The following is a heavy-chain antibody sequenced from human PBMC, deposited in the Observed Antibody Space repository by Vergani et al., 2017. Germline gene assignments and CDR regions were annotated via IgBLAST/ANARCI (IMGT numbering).Heavy chain of an antibody. J-gene: IGHJ6*02. CDR1: GYSFTSYW. V-gene: IGHV5-51*01. CDR3: AREGRIFGVDAYYDNYGRDV. Sequence: EVQLVQSGAEVKKPGESLKISCKVSGYSFTSYWIGWVRQMPGKGREWMGIIYPGDSDTRYSPSFQGQVTISADKSISTAYLQWSSLKATNTAMYYCAREGRIFGVDAYYDNYGRDVWGQGTTVTVSS. CDR2: IYPGDSDT. D-gene: IGHD3-3*02.